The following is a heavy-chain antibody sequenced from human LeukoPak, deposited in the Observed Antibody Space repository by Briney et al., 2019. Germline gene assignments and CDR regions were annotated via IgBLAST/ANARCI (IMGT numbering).Heavy chain of an antibody. D-gene: IGHD3-10*01. J-gene: IGHJ5*02. V-gene: IGHV1-2*06. CDR2: INPNSGGT. CDR3: ARDRGSGSYYLT. Sequence: ASVKVSCKVSGYTFTGYYMHWVRQAPGQGLEWMGRINPNSGGTNYAQKFQGRVTMTRDTSISTAYMELSRLRSDDTAVYYCARDRGSGSYYLTWGQGTLVTVSS. CDR1: GYTFTGYY.